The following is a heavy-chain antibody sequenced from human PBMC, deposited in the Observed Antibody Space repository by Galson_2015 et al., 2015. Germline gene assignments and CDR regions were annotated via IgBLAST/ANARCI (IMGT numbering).Heavy chain of an antibody. CDR1: GFSLSDARMG. CDR2: VFSIDVK. Sequence: PALVKPTQTLTLTCTVSGFSLSDARMGVSWIRQPPGKALEWLAHVFSIDVKSYSTSLKSRLTISKDTSKSQVVLTMTNMDPVDTATYYCAREPLERRGPYYYYYMDVWGKGTTVTVSS. J-gene: IGHJ6*03. D-gene: IGHD1-1*01. CDR3: AREPLERRGPYYYYYMDV. V-gene: IGHV2-26*01.